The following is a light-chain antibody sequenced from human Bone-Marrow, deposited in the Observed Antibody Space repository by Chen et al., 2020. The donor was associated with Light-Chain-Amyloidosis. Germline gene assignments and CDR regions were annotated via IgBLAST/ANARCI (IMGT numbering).Light chain of an antibody. J-gene: IGLJ2*01. CDR3: AAWDDSLSVV. V-gene: IGLV1-47*01. CDR1: SSNIGSNY. Sequence: QSVLTQPPSASGTPGQRVTISCSGSSSNIGSNYVYWYQQLPGTAPKLLIYRNNQRPSGVPDRFSGSKSGTSASLAISGLRSDNEADYFCAAWDDSLSVVFGGGTKLTV. CDR2: RNN.